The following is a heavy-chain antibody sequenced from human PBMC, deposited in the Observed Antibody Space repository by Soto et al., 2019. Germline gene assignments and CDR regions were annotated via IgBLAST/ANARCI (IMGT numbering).Heavy chain of an antibody. V-gene: IGHV3-30*03. J-gene: IGHJ4*02. CDR2: ISSDGSNK. CDR1: GFSFSTYG. CDR3: ATGFVNYCAFDY. D-gene: IGHD1-7*01. Sequence: QVHLVESGGGVVQPGRSLRLSCAASGFSFSTYGMHWVRQAPGKGLEWVAFISSDGSNKYYADSVKGRFTISRDNSKNTLYLRMNSLRAEDKAVYYCATGFVNYCAFDYWGQGTLVTVCS.